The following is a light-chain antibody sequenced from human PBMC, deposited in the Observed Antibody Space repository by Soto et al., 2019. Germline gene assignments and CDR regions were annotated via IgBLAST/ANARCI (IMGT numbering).Light chain of an antibody. CDR1: QGISNY. CDR2: AAS. Sequence: DIQMTQSPSSLSASVGDRVTITCRASQGISNYLAWYQQKPGKVPKLLIFAASTLQSGVPSRFSGSGSGTELTLTISSLQPEEVATYFGQKYNRAPRTCGQGTKVEIK. J-gene: IGKJ1*01. CDR3: QKYNRAPRT. V-gene: IGKV1-27*01.